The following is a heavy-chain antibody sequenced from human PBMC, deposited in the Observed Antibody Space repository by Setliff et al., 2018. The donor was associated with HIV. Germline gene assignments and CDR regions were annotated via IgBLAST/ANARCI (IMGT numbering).Heavy chain of an antibody. Sequence: LSLTCTVSGGSISSYYWSWIRQPPGKGLEWVSLLWRDEVGEYYADSVKGRFSISRDRSRNTVSLQMISLRVEDTAMYYCGNKGGQVWGPGTLVTVSS. V-gene: IGHV3-33*08. CDR1: GGSISSYY. D-gene: IGHD3-16*01. CDR2: LWRDEVGE. J-gene: IGHJ1*01. CDR3: GNKGGQV.